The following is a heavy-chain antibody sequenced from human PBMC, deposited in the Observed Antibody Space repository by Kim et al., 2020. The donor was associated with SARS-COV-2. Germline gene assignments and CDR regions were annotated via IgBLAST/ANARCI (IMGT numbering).Heavy chain of an antibody. CDR3: ARVSRQWLVPRGMDV. CDR1: GYTFTSYA. V-gene: IGHV7-4-1*02. J-gene: IGHJ6*02. D-gene: IGHD6-19*01. CDR2: INTNTGNP. Sequence: ASVKVSCKASGYTFTSYAMNWVRQAPGQGLEWMGWINTNTGNPTYAQGFTGRFVFSLDTSVSTAYLQISSLKAEDTAVYYCARVSRQWLVPRGMDVWGQGTTVTVSS.